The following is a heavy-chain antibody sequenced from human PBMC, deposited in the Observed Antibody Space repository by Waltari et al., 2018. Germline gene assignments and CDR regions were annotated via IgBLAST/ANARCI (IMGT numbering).Heavy chain of an antibody. J-gene: IGHJ4*02. D-gene: IGHD1-26*01. Sequence: QVQLVESGGGVVTPGGSLRLSVAASGFPFSSYGMHWVRQAPGKGLEWVAFIRYDGSNKYYADSVKGRFTISRDNSKNTLYLQMNSLRAEDTAVYYCAKGAGATSYYFDYWGQGTLVTVSS. CDR3: AKGAGATSYYFDY. V-gene: IGHV3-30*02. CDR2: IRYDGSNK. CDR1: GFPFSSYG.